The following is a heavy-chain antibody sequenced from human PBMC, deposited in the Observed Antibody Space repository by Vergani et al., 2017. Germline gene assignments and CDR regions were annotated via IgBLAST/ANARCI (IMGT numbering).Heavy chain of an antibody. CDR2: IDPSDSYT. CDR3: ARGDFMAAAGIGLDWFDP. CDR1: GYSFTSYW. Sequence: EVQLVQSGAEVKKPGESLRISCKGSGYSFTSYWHSWVRQMPGKGLEWMGRIDPSDSYTNYSPSFQGHVTISADKSISTAYLQWSSLKASDTAMYYCARGDFMAAAGIGLDWFDPWGQGTLVTVSS. J-gene: IGHJ5*02. D-gene: IGHD6-13*01. V-gene: IGHV5-10-1*01.